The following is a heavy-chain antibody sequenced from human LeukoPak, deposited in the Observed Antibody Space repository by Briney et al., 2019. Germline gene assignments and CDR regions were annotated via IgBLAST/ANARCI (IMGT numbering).Heavy chain of an antibody. V-gene: IGHV1-2*02. CDR1: GYTFTGYY. CDR3: ARAGPSSHFDY. Sequence: ASVKVSCKASGYTFTGYYMHWVRQAPGQGLEWMGWIYPNSGAADYAQRFQGRVTMTRDTSISTAYMELSRLISDDTAVYYCARAGPSSHFDYWGQGTLVTVSS. CDR2: IYPNSGAA. D-gene: IGHD2-2*01. J-gene: IGHJ4*02.